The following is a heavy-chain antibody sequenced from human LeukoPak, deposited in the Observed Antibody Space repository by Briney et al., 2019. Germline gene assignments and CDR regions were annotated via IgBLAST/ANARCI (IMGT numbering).Heavy chain of an antibody. D-gene: IGHD2-21*01. V-gene: IGHV3-30-3*01. CDR2: ISYDGSNK. Sequence: GRSLRLSCAASGFTFSSYAMHWVRQAPGKGLDWVAVISYDGSNKYYADSVKGRFTISRDNSKNTLYLQMNSLRAEDTAVYYCARGKTFRFDYWGQGTLVTVSS. J-gene: IGHJ4*02. CDR3: ARGKTFRFDY. CDR1: GFTFSSYA.